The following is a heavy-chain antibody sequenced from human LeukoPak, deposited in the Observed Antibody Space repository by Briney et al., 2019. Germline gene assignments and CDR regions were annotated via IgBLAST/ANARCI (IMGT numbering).Heavy chain of an antibody. V-gene: IGHV4-39*07. D-gene: IGHD3-22*01. Sequence: WVRQPPGKGLEWIGSIYYSGSTYYNPSLKSRVTISVDTSKTQFSVNLNSVTAADTAMYYCARDRAYYYDSSGYHGAFDIWGQGTMVTVSS. CDR2: IYYSGST. J-gene: IGHJ3*02. CDR3: ARDRAYYYDSSGYHGAFDI.